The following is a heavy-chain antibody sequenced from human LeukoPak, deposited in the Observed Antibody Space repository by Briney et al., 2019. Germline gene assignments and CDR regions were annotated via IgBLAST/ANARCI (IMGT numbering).Heavy chain of an antibody. V-gene: IGHV4-4*07. J-gene: IGHJ5*02. D-gene: IGHD3-3*01. CDR2: TYTTGSA. CDR1: GGSISSYY. CDR3: ARGLGYDFWSGENWFDP. Sequence: SETLSLTCTVSGGSISSYYWSWIRQPAGKGLEYIGRTYTTGSANYNPSLKSRVSLSLDTSKNQFSLQLSSVTAADTAVYYCARGLGYDFWSGENWFDPWGQGQWSPSLQ.